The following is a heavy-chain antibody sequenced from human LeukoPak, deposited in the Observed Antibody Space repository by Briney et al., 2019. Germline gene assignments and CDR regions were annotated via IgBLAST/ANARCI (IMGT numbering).Heavy chain of an antibody. CDR2: IYSGGST. D-gene: IGHD2-15*01. V-gene: IGHV3-53*05. J-gene: IGHJ5*02. CDR3: AKDPYFCSGGSCYEDWFDP. Sequence: PGGSLRLSCAASGFTVSSNYMSRVRQAPGKGLEWVSVIYSGGSTYYADSVKGRFTISRDNSKNTLYLQMNSLRAEDTAVYYCAKDPYFCSGGSCYEDWFDPWGQGTLVTVSS. CDR1: GFTVSSNY.